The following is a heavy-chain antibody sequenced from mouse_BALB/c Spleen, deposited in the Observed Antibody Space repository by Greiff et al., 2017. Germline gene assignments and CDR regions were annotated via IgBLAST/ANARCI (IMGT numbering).Heavy chain of an antibody. D-gene: IGHD1-2*01. CDR3: AREGLLRHWYFDV. CDR2: INSNGGST. CDR1: GFTFSSYG. V-gene: IGHV5-6-3*01. J-gene: IGHJ1*01. Sequence: EVKLQESGGGLVQPGGSLKLSCAASGFTFSSYGMSWVRQTPDKRLELVATINSNGGSTYYPDSVKGRFTISRDNAKNTLYLQMSSLKSEDTAMYYCAREGLLRHWYFDVWGAGTTVTVSS.